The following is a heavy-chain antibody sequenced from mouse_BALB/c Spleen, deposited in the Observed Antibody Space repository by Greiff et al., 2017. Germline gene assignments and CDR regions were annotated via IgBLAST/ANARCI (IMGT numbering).Heavy chain of an antibody. CDR1: GYTFTSYW. Sequence: VQLQQSGTVLARPGASVKMSCKASGYTFTSYWMHWVKQRPGQGLEWIGAIYPGNSDTSYNQKFKGKAKLTAVTSTSTAYMELSSLTNEDSAVYYCKRGGYDYGGRGGFAYWGQGTLVTVSA. CDR2: IYPGNSDT. CDR3: KRGGYDYGGRGGFAY. D-gene: IGHD2-4*01. J-gene: IGHJ3*01. V-gene: IGHV1-5*01.